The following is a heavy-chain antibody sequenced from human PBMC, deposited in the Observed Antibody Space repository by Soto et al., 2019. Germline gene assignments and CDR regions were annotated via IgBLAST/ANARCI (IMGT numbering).Heavy chain of an antibody. Sequence: QVHLVESGGGVVQPGRSLRLSCAASGFTFSSYGMHWVRQAPGKGLEWVAVISYDGSNKYYADSVKGRFTISRDNSKNTLYLQMNSLRAEDTAVYYCAIYSSGWYPLDYWGQGTLVTVSS. CDR3: AIYSSGWYPLDY. V-gene: IGHV3-30*03. D-gene: IGHD6-19*01. CDR1: GFTFSSYG. J-gene: IGHJ4*02. CDR2: ISYDGSNK.